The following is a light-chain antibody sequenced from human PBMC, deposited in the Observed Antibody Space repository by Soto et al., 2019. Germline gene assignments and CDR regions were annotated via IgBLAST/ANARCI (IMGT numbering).Light chain of an antibody. V-gene: IGKV1-5*03. Sequence: EIQMTQSPSSLSASVGDRVTITCRASQTISSWLAWYQQKPGKAPKLLIYKASTLKSGVPSRFSGSGSGTEFTLTISSLQPDDFATYYCQLYKSHPDPFGQVSNVDIK. CDR3: QLYKSHPDP. J-gene: IGKJ1*01. CDR2: KAS. CDR1: QTISSW.